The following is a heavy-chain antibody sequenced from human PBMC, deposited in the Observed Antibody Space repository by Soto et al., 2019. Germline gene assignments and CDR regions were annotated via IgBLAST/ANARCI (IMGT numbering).Heavy chain of an antibody. CDR1: GFTFRSSP. V-gene: IGHV3-21*01. CDR2: ISSSSSYI. J-gene: IGHJ3*02. Sequence: GGSLRLSCAVSGFTFRSSPMSWVRRAPGKGLEWVSSISSSSSYIYYADSVKGRFTISRDNAKNSLYLQMNSLRAEDTAVYYCARESSGPDDAFDIWGQGTMVTVSS. CDR3: ARESSGPDDAFDI. D-gene: IGHD6-25*01.